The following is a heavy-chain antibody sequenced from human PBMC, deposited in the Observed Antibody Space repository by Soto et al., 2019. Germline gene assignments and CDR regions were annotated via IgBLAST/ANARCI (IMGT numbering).Heavy chain of an antibody. CDR2: IYYSGST. V-gene: IGHV4-59*01. J-gene: IGHJ4*02. CDR3: ARVHGDWTRFDF. CDR1: GGSISGYF. Sequence: QVQLQESGPGLVKPSETLSLTCTASGGSISGYFWSWIRQPPGKGLEWIGYIYYSGSTKYNPSLESRVTISVDTSKNQFSLKLTSVTAADTAVYYCARVHGDWTRFDFWGQGTLVTVSS. D-gene: IGHD2-21*02.